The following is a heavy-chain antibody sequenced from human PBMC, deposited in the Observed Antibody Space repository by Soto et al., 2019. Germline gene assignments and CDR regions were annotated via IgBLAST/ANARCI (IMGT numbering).Heavy chain of an antibody. CDR3: ARGLVDYSNLDL. D-gene: IGHD6-13*01. CDR1: GYTFTTYA. V-gene: IGHV1-3*05. CDR2: ITAGNGKT. J-gene: IGHJ5*02. Sequence: QVQLVQSGAAENKPGASVKISCKASGYTFTTYALHWVRQAPGQQGQRLEWLGRITAGNGKTTYSQKFQDRVTITRDAFATTAYMELSRLTSEDTAVYYCARGLVDYSNLDLWGQGTLVTVSS.